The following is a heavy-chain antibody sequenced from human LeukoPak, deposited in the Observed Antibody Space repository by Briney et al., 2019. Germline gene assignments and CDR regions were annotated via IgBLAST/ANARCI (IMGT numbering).Heavy chain of an antibody. CDR1: GLTFDDYA. Sequence: PGGSLRLSCAASGLTFDDYAMHWVRQAPGKGLEWVSGISWNSGSIGYADSVKGRFTISRDNAKNSLYLQMNSLRAEDTALYYCAKPLTGYYGPYYFDYWGQGTLVTVSS. CDR2: ISWNSGSI. J-gene: IGHJ4*02. CDR3: AKPLTGYYGPYYFDY. V-gene: IGHV3-9*01. D-gene: IGHD3-9*01.